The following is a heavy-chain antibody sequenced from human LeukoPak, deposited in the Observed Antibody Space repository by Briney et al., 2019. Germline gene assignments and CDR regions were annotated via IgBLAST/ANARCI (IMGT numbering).Heavy chain of an antibody. CDR1: GFTFSSYG. V-gene: IGHV3-30*18. Sequence: PGRSLRLSCAASGFTFSSYGMHWVRQAPAKGLEWVAIISYDGSNKYYADPVKGRFTISRDNSKNTLYLQMNSLRAEDTAVYYCAKSTTVTQRGYFDYWGQGTLVTVSS. D-gene: IGHD4-17*01. CDR3: AKSTTVTQRGYFDY. J-gene: IGHJ4*02. CDR2: ISYDGSNK.